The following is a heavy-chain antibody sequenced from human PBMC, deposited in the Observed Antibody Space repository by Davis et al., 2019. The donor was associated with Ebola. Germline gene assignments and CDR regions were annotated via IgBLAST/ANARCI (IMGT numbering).Heavy chain of an antibody. J-gene: IGHJ4*02. CDR3: ATGQWRLWLIY. CDR2: INPNSGGT. CDR1: GYTFTNYG. V-gene: IGHV1-2*06. D-gene: IGHD5-18*01. Sequence: ASVKVSCKASGYTFTNYGITWVRQAPGQGLEWMGRINPNSGGTNYAQKFQGRVTMTRDTSTSTVYMELSSLRSEDTAVYYCATGQWRLWLIYWGQGTLVTVSS.